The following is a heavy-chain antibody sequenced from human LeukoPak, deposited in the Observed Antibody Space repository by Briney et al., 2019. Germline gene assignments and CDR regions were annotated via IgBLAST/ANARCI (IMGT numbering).Heavy chain of an antibody. D-gene: IGHD3-10*01. J-gene: IGHJ4*02. Sequence: GGSLRLSCAASGFTFSSYGMHWVRQAPGKGLEWVAVIWYDGSNKYYADSVKGRFTISRDNSKNTLYLQMNNLRAEDTAVYYCARGDYYGSRGDYWGQGTLVTVSS. CDR2: IWYDGSNK. CDR1: GFTFSSYG. CDR3: ARGDYYGSRGDY. V-gene: IGHV3-33*01.